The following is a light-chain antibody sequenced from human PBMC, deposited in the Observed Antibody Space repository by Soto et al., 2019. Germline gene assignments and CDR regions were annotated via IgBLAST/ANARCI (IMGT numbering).Light chain of an antibody. CDR2: DAP. J-gene: IGKJ1*01. CDR1: QSISSW. Sequence: DVQMTQSPSTLSASVGHRVTITCRASQSISSWLAWYQQKPGKAPKLLIYDAPSLESGVPSRFSGSGSGTEFTLTISSLQPDDFATYYCQQYNSYRTFGQGTKVDIK. CDR3: QQYNSYRT. V-gene: IGKV1-5*01.